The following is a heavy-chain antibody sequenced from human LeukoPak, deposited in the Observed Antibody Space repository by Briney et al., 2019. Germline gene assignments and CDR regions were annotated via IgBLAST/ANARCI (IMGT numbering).Heavy chain of an antibody. CDR2: INPNSGGT. V-gene: IGHV1-2*02. D-gene: IGHD2-8*01. J-gene: IGHJ4*02. CDR1: GYNFIGYW. Sequence: ASVKVSCKASGYNFIGYWIHWVRQAPGQGLEWMGWINPNSGGTNYAQKFRGRVTMTSDTSTSTTYMDLSRLGSDDTAVYYCARGPDNGGYDYWGQGTLVTVSS. CDR3: ARGPDNGGYDY.